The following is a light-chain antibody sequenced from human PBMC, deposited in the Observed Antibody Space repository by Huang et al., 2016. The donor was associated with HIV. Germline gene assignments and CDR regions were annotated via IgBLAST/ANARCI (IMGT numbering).Light chain of an antibody. CDR1: QGISSY. J-gene: IGKJ1*01. V-gene: IGKV1-9*01. CDR3: QQRNSYPPT. CDR2: AAS. Sequence: IQLTQSPSSLSASVGDRVTITCRARQGISSYLAWYQQKPWKDPKLLIYAASTLQSGGPSRFSGRGSGTDFTLTISSLQPEEFATYHCQQRNSYPPTFGQGTKVEIK.